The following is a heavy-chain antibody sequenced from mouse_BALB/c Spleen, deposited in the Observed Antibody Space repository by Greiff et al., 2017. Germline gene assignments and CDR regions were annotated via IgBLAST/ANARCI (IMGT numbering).Heavy chain of an antibody. CDR2: IYPSDSYT. CDR1: GYTFTSYW. D-gene: IGHD2-3*01. CDR3: TKVDGYYSFFDY. V-gene: IGHV1-69*02. J-gene: IGHJ2*01. Sequence: QVQLQQPGAELVRPGASVKLSCKASGYTFTSYWINWVKQRPGQGLEWIGNIYPSDSYTNYNQKFKDKATLTVDKSSSTAYMQLSSPTSEDSAVYYCTKVDGYYSFFDYWGQGTTLTVSS.